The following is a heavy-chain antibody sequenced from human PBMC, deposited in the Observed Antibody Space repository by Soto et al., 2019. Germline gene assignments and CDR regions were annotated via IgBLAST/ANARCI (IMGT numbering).Heavy chain of an antibody. D-gene: IGHD6-6*01. Sequence: QVQLVQSGAEVKKPGASVKVSCKASGYTFTSYGISWVRQAPGQGLEWMGWISAYNGNTNYAQKRQGRVTMTTDTSTSTAFMELRSLRSDDTAVYYCVKSGEYSSSYYYYYYMDVWGKGTTVTVSS. CDR1: GYTFTSYG. V-gene: IGHV1-18*01. J-gene: IGHJ6*03. CDR2: ISAYNGNT. CDR3: VKSGEYSSSYYYYYYMDV.